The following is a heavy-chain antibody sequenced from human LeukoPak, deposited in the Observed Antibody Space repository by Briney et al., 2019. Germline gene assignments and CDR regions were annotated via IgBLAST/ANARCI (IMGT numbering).Heavy chain of an antibody. CDR3: ARGWFGFWHNSYLDDNAFDV. CDR1: GGSFSGYY. CDR2: INESGRT. J-gene: IGHJ3*01. V-gene: IGHV4-34*01. Sequence: SETLSLTCAVYGGSFSGYYWSWIRQVPGKGLEWLGEINESGRTNYNPSLKSRVTISVDPSKNQISLNLSFVTATDTAVYYCARGWFGFWHNSYLDDNAFDVWGPGTMVTVSS. D-gene: IGHD3-10*01.